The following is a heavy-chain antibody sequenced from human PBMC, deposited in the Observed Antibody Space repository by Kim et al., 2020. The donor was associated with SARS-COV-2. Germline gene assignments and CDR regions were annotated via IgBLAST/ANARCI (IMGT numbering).Heavy chain of an antibody. D-gene: IGHD6-19*01. Sequence: GGSLRLSCAASGFTFSSRAMSWVRQAPGKGPEWVASVNNGGNAYYADSVKGRLTVSRDITRDTLYLQMNSLRAEDTALYFCAKDHPSSGWPAFDSWGQGT. J-gene: IGHJ4*02. CDR2: VNNGGNA. CDR1: GFTFSSRA. V-gene: IGHV3-23*01. CDR3: AKDHPSSGWPAFDS.